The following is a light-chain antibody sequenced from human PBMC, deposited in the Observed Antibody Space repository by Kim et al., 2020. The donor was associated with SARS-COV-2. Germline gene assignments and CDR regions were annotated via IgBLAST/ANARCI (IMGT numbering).Light chain of an antibody. V-gene: IGLV3-21*04. CDR1: NIGSKS. Sequence: SYELTQPPSVSVAPGKTARITCGGDNIGSKSVHWYQQKPVQAPVLLIYYGSDRPSGIPERFSGSNSGNTATLTISRVEAGDEADYYCQVWDGSSDRREVF. CDR3: QVWDGSSDRREV. CDR2: YGS. J-gene: IGLJ3*02.